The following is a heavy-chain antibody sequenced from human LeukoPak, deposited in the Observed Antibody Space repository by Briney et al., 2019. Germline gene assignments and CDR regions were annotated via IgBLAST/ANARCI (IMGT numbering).Heavy chain of an antibody. J-gene: IGHJ4*02. CDR2: ISGSGGST. Sequence: PGGSLRLSCAAPGFTFSSYAMSWVRQAPGKGLESVSAISGSGGSTYYADSVKGRFTISRDNSKNTLYLQMSSLRAEDTAVYYCAKDPSPYSSSWSTFDYWGQGTLVTVSS. CDR1: GFTFSSYA. D-gene: IGHD6-13*01. CDR3: AKDPSPYSSSWSTFDY. V-gene: IGHV3-23*01.